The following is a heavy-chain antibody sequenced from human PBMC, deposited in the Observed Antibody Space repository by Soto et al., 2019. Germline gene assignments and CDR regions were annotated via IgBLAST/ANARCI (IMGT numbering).Heavy chain of an antibody. J-gene: IGHJ6*02. CDR1: GFTFSDYY. V-gene: IGHV3-11*06. D-gene: IGHD3-3*01. CDR2: ISSSSSYT. CDR3: ARDMPLDLTTRLLYDFWSGYYGPDYYYYYYGMDV. Sequence: QVQLVESGGGLVKPGGSLRLSCAASGFTFSDYYMSWIRQAPGKGLEWVSYISSSSSYTNYADSVKGRFTISRDNAKNSLYLQMNSLRAEDTAVYYCARDMPLDLTTRLLYDFWSGYYGPDYYYYYYGMDVWGQGTTVTVSS.